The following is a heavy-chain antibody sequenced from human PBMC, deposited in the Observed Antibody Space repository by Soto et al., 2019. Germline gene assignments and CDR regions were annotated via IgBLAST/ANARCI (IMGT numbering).Heavy chain of an antibody. V-gene: IGHV1-18*01. CDR3: ARDGNYGRVTGYYIRVLVYCHY. Sequence: GASVKDSCTASGYTFTRYGISWVRQAPGQGLEWMGWISAYNGNTNYAQKLQGRVTMTTDTSTSTAYMELRSLRSDDTAVYYCARDGNYGRVTGYYIRVLVYCHYRRQGTL. CDR2: ISAYNGNT. CDR1: GYTFTRYG. D-gene: IGHD3-9*01. J-gene: IGHJ4*02.